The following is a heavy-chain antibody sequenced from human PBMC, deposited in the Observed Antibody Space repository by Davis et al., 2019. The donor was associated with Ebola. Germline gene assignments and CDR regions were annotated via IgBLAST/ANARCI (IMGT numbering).Heavy chain of an antibody. D-gene: IGHD4-17*01. V-gene: IGHV3-73*01. CDR3: TNAVTTTDY. CDR2: IRSKANSYAT. Sequence: GESLKISCAASGFTFSGSAMHWVRQASGKGLEWVGRIRSKANSYATAYAASVKGRFTISRDDSKSTAYLQMNSLKTEDTAVYYCTNAVTTTDYWGQGTLVTVSS. CDR1: GFTFSGSA. J-gene: IGHJ4*02.